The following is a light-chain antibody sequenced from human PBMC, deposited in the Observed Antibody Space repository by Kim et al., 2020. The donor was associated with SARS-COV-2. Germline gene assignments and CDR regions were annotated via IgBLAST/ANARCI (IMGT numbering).Light chain of an antibody. V-gene: IGKV3-20*01. CDR2: GAS. Sequence: EIVLTQSPDTLSLSPGETVTLSCRASQSVTRDYLAWYQQRPGQAPRLLIFGASNRATGIPDRFSGSWSVTDFTLTISRLEPEDFAVYYCLHYGGSYTFGPGTKVDIK. CDR1: QSVTRDY. J-gene: IGKJ3*01. CDR3: LHYGGSYT.